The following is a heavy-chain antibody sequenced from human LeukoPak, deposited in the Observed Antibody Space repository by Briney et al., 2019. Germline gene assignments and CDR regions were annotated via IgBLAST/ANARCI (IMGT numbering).Heavy chain of an antibody. J-gene: IGHJ4*02. CDR3: ARGGDYYDSSGYFWRPAEIDY. D-gene: IGHD3-22*01. Sequence: GGSLRLSCAASGFTFRNYAMSWVRQAPGKGLEWVSAISNSGTKTFYADSVKGRFTISRDNAKNTLNLQMNSLRAEDTAVYYCARGGDYYDSSGYFWRPAEIDYWGQGTLVTVSS. CDR1: GFTFRNYA. V-gene: IGHV3-23*01. CDR2: ISNSGTKT.